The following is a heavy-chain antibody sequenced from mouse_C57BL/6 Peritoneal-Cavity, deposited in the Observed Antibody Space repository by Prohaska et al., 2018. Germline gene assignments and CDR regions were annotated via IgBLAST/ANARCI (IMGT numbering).Heavy chain of an antibody. CDR3: ARSDITTVVADY. Sequence: MSCKASGYTFTSYTMHWVKQRPGQGLEWIGYINPSSGYTKYKQKFKDKAPLTADKSSSTAYMQLSSLTSEDSAVYYCARSDITTVVADYWGQGTTLTVSS. J-gene: IGHJ2*01. CDR1: GYTFTSYT. D-gene: IGHD1-1*01. CDR2: INPSSGYT. V-gene: IGHV1-4*01.